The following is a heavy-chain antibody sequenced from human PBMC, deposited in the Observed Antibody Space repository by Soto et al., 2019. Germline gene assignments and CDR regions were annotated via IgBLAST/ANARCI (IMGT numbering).Heavy chain of an antibody. J-gene: IGHJ6*03. CDR3: ARVVGGSGSYLGGLHYYMDV. D-gene: IGHD3-10*01. CDR2: INAGNGNT. Sequence: QVQLVQSGAEVKKPGASVKVSCKASGYTFTSYAMHWVRQAPGQRLEWMGWINAGNGNTKYSQKFQGRVTITRDTSASTAYMELSSLRSEDTAVYYCARVVGGSGSYLGGLHYYMDVWGKGTTVTVSS. CDR1: GYTFTSYA. V-gene: IGHV1-3*01.